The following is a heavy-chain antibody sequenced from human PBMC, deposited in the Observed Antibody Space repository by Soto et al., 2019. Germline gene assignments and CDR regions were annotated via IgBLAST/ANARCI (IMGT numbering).Heavy chain of an antibody. Sequence: SETLSLTCSVSGGSFSGYYWTWIRQSQGKGLEWIGEINHSGATNYNPSLKSGITMSIDTSRNQFSLNVSSVTAADTAVYYCARGRTGYSSGWPKVPGDYDYWGQGTMVTVSS. J-gene: IGHJ4*02. CDR2: INHSGAT. CDR3: ARGRTGYSSGWPKVPGDYDY. D-gene: IGHD6-19*01. V-gene: IGHV4-34*01. CDR1: GGSFSGYY.